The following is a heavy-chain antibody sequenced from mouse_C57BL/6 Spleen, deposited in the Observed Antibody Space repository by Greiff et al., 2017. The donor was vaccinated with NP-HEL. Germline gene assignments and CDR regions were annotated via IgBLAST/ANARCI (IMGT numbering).Heavy chain of an antibody. V-gene: IGHV1-72*01. D-gene: IGHD1-1*01. CDR1: GYTFTSYW. CDR3: ASSYYYGSSPFAY. CDR2: IDPNSGGT. Sequence: VQLQQPGAELVKPGASVKLSCKASGYTFTSYWMHWVKQRPGRGLEWIGRIDPNSGGTKYNKKFKSKATLTVDKPSSTAYMQLSSLTSEDSAVYYCASSYYYGSSPFAYWGQGTLVTVSA. J-gene: IGHJ3*01.